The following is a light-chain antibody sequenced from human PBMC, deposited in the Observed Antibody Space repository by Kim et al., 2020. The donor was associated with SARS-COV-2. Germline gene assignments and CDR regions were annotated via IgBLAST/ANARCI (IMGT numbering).Light chain of an antibody. CDR2: RDS. J-gene: IGLJ1*01. V-gene: IGLV3-9*01. Sequence: SVALGQTARITCGGNNIGSKNVHWYQQKPGQAPVLVIYRDSNRPSGIPERFSGSNSGNTATLTISRAQAGDEADYYCQVWDSSYVFGTGTKVTVL. CDR1: NIGSKN. CDR3: QVWDSSYV.